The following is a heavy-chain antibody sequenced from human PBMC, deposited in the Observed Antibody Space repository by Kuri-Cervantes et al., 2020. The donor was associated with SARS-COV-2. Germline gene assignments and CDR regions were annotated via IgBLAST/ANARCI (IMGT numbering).Heavy chain of an antibody. Sequence: GGSLRLSCAASGFTFSSYAMSWVRQAPGKGLEWVSAISSSGSTIYYADSVKGRFTISRDNAKNSLYLQMNSLRAEDTAVYYCASYDDYNYYFDYWGQGTLVTVSS. CDR3: ASYDDYNYYFDY. J-gene: IGHJ4*02. CDR1: GFTFSSYA. CDR2: ISSSGSTI. V-gene: IGHV3-48*03. D-gene: IGHD3-3*01.